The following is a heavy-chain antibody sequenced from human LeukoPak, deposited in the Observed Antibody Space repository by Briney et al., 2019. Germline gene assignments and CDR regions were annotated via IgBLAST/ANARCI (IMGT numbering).Heavy chain of an antibody. CDR3: ASDAASGSPPDY. D-gene: IGHD1-26*01. CDR1: GYTFTSYY. J-gene: IGHJ4*02. CDR2: INPSGGST. V-gene: IGHV1-46*01. Sequence: APVKVSCKASGYTFTSYYMHWVRQAPGQGLEWMGIINPSGGSTSYAQKFQGRVTMTRDTSTSTVYMELSSLRSEDTAVYYCASDAASGSPPDYWGQGTLVTVSS.